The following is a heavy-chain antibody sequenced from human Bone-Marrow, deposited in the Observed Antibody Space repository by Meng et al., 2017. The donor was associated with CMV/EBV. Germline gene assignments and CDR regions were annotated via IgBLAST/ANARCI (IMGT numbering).Heavy chain of an antibody. CDR3: ARDGGRVPAAPHYYYGMDV. Sequence: ASVKVSCKASGGTFSSYTISWVRQAPGQGLEWMGWISAYNGNTNYAQKLQGRVTMTTDTSTSTAYMELRSLRSDDTAVYYCARDGGRVPAAPHYYYGMDVWGQGTTVTVSS. CDR1: GGTFSSYT. V-gene: IGHV1-18*01. CDR2: ISAYNGNT. D-gene: IGHD2-2*01. J-gene: IGHJ6*02.